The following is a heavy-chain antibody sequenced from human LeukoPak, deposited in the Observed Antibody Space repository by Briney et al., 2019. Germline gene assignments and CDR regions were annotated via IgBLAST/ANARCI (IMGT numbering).Heavy chain of an antibody. V-gene: IGHV2-5*02. CDR1: GFSLSTSGVG. Sequence: SGPTLVKPTQTLTLTCTFSGFSLSTSGVGVGWIRQPPGKALEWLALIYWDDDKRYSPSLKSRLTITKDTSKNQVVLIMTNMDPVDTATYYCANRTSGYDSRGPFDYWGQGTLVTVSS. D-gene: IGHD5-12*01. J-gene: IGHJ4*02. CDR2: IYWDDDK. CDR3: ANRTSGYDSRGPFDY.